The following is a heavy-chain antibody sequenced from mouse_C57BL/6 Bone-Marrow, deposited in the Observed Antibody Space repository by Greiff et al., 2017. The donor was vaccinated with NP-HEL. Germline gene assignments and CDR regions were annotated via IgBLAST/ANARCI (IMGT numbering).Heavy chain of an antibody. CDR3: ARRSSSYYYAMDY. J-gene: IGHJ4*01. D-gene: IGHD1-3*01. V-gene: IGHV1-7*01. CDR2: INPSSGYT. Sequence: VQLQQSGAELAKPGASVKLSCKASGYTFTSYWMHWVKQRPGQGLEWIGYINPSSGYTNYNQKFKDKATLTADKSSSTAYMQLSSLTYEDSAVYYCARRSSSYYYAMDYWGQGTSVTVSS. CDR1: GYTFTSYW.